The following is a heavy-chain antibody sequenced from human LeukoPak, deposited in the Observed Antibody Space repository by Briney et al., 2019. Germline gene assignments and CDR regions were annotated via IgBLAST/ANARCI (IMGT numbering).Heavy chain of an antibody. CDR2: ISRNGGNT. Sequence: GGSLRLSCAASRFTFSSYAMHWVRQAPGKGLEYVSAISRNGGNTYYANSVKGRFTISRDNSKNTLYLQMGSLRPEDMAVYYCARGNKEAGGFDHAPLDPWGQGTLVTVSS. CDR1: RFTFSSYA. J-gene: IGHJ5*02. CDR3: ARGNKEAGGFDHAPLDP. V-gene: IGHV3-64*01. D-gene: IGHD3-9*01.